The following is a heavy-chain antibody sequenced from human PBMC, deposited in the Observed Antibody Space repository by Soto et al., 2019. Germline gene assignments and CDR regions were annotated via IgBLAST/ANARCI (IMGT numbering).Heavy chain of an antibody. CDR1: GFTFSSYW. Sequence: EVQLVESGGGLVQPGGSLRLSCAASGFTFSSYWMSWVRQAPGKGLEWVANIKQDGSEKYYVDSVKGRFTISRDNAKNSLYLQMNSLRAEDTAVYYCARDRRRWPRNSSNYYWGQGTLVTVSS. CDR3: ARDRRRWPRNSSNYY. J-gene: IGHJ4*02. V-gene: IGHV3-7*05. D-gene: IGHD5-12*01. CDR2: IKQDGSEK.